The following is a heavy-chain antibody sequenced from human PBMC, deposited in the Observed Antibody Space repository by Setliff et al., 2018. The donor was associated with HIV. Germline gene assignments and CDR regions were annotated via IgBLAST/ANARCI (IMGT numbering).Heavy chain of an antibody. CDR2: IRNDASNT. J-gene: IGHJ4*02. Sequence: PGGSLRLSCAASGFTFSNYGMHWVRQAPGKGLEWVTFIRNDASNTYYAASVKGRFTISRDSSKNTLYLQMDSLRTEDTAVYYCAKTQGWYLIDYWGQGTLVTVSS. V-gene: IGHV3-30*02. CDR1: GFTFSNYG. CDR3: AKTQGWYLIDY. D-gene: IGHD6-19*01.